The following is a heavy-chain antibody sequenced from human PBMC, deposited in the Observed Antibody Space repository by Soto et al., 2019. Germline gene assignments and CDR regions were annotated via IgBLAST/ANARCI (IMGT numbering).Heavy chain of an antibody. CDR3: ARDGPVENQQRGYYGMDV. D-gene: IGHD2-2*01. V-gene: IGHV1-69*01. CDR2: IIPIFGTA. J-gene: IGHJ6*02. CDR1: GGTFSSYA. Sequence: QVQLVQSGAEVKKPGSSVKVSCKASGGTFSSYAISWVRQAPGQGLEWMGGIIPIFGTANYAQKFQGRVTITADESTSTAYMELSSLRSEDTAVYYCARDGPVENQQRGYYGMDVWGQGTTVTVSS.